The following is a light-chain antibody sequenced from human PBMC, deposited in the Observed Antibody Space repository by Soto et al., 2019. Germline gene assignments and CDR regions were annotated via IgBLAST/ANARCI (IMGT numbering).Light chain of an antibody. CDR2: GVT. CDR1: SSDIGGHHF. V-gene: IGLV2-14*01. CDR3: SSYTSSSDIRV. Sequence: QSALTQPASVSGSPGQSITISCTGTSSDIGGHHFVSWYQQQSGKAPKLVIYGVTDRPSGVSDRFSGSKSGNTASLTISGLQPEDEADYYCSSYTSSSDIRVFGGGTQLTVL. J-gene: IGLJ3*02.